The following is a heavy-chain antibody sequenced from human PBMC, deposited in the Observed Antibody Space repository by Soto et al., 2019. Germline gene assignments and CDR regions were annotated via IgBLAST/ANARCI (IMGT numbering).Heavy chain of an antibody. V-gene: IGHV3-7*01. D-gene: IGHD1-26*01. J-gene: IGHJ4*02. Sequence: EVQLVESGGGLVQPGGSLRLSCAASGFIFSTHWMTWVRQAPGKGLEWVATINLDGSEKYYVDSVKGRFTISRDNAKNSQYLQMDSLRAEDTAVYDCARGSWGPHYWGQGILVTVSA. CDR2: INLDGSEK. CDR3: ARGSWGPHY. CDR1: GFIFSTHW.